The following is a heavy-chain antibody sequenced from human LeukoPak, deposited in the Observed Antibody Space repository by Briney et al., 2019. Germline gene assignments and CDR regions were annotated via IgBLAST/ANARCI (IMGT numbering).Heavy chain of an antibody. CDR2: ITSTSSAT. CDR1: GFDFSSFS. CDR3: ARAIASYGDSAY. Sequence: GGALLLSFAASGFDFSSFSMGWGRRAPGKGGGGRSYITSTSSATYYPDSLQGRFTISRDNSKNSLYLQINSLRADDTAVYYCARAIASYGDSAYWGQGTLVTVSS. D-gene: IGHD5-18*01. J-gene: IGHJ4*02. V-gene: IGHV3-48*04.